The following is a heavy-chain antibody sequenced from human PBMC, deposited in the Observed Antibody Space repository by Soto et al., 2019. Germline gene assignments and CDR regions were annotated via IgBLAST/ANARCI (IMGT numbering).Heavy chain of an antibody. D-gene: IGHD1-26*01. CDR3: ARRRSGSYYKAFDV. CDR1: DGSISSSSYY. CDR2: ISYSGTT. V-gene: IGHV4-39*01. Sequence: QLQVQESGPGLVKPSETLSLTCTVSDGSISSSSYYWGWIRQPPGKGLEWIGSISYSGTTYYNPSLQSRVTXXLXTXXSQFSLKLSSVTAADTAVYYCARRRSGSYYKAFDVWGQGTMVNVSS. J-gene: IGHJ3*01.